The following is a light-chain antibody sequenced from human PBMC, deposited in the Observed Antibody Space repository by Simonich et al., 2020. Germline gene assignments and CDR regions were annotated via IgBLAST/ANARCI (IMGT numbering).Light chain of an antibody. CDR3: QQYYSTPWT. CDR1: QSVLYSSNNKYY. V-gene: IGKV4-1*01. J-gene: IGKJ1*01. Sequence: DIVMTQSPDSLAVSLGERATINSKSSQSVLYSSNNKYYLAWYQQKPGQPPQLLIYWASTRESGVHDRFSGSGSGTDFTLTISSLQAEDVAVYYCQQYYSTPWTFGQGTKVEIK. CDR2: WAS.